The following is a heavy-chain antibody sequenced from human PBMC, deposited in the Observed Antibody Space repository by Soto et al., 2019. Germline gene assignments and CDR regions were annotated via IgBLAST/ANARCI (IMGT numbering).Heavy chain of an antibody. D-gene: IGHD3-16*01. Sequence: ASVKVSCKASGYSFTNNDVTWVRQATGQGLEWMGWMNPGSGDTGYAQKFQGRVTMTRDISIATAYMELSSLRSDDTAIYYCARMETFGSLNWFDPWGQGTLVTVSS. V-gene: IGHV1-8*01. CDR3: ARMETFGSLNWFDP. CDR2: MNPGSGDT. CDR1: GYSFTNND. J-gene: IGHJ5*02.